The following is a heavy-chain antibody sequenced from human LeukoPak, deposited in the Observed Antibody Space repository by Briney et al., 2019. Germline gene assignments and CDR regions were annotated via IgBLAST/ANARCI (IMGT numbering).Heavy chain of an antibody. CDR2: INSDGSSP. J-gene: IGHJ5*02. Sequence: GGSLRLSCAASGFTFSNLWMHWVRQAPGKGLLWVSRINSDGSSPTYADSVKGRFTISRDNAKNTLYLQMNSLTTEDTAVYYCARGFAVNWFGPWGQGTLVTVSS. D-gene: IGHD3-16*01. V-gene: IGHV3-74*01. CDR3: ARGFAVNWFGP. CDR1: GFTFSNLW.